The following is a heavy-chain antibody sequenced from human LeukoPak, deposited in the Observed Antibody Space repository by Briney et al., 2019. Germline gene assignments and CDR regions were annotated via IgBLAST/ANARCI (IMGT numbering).Heavy chain of an antibody. D-gene: IGHD3-22*01. V-gene: IGHV3-9*01. J-gene: IGHJ4*02. Sequence: GGSLRLSCAASGFTFDDYAMHWVRQAPGKGLEWVSGISWNSGSIGYADSVKGRFTISRDNAKNSLYLQMNSLRAEDTAVYYCAKVPRGYYDSSGYSSFDYWGQGTLVTVSS. CDR3: AKVPRGYYDSSGYSSFDY. CDR2: ISWNSGSI. CDR1: GFTFDDYA.